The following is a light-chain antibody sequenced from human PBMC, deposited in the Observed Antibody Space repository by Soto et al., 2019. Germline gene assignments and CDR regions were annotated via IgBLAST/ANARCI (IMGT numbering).Light chain of an antibody. CDR3: QQYGSSGT. J-gene: IGKJ1*01. V-gene: IGKV1-9*01. Sequence: IQLTQSPSSLSASVGDSVTITCRASQGISSFLAWYQQKPGKAPKLLIYAASTLQSGVPSRFSGSGSGTDFTLTISRLEPEDFAVYYCQQYGSSGTFGQGTKVDI. CDR1: QGISSF. CDR2: AAS.